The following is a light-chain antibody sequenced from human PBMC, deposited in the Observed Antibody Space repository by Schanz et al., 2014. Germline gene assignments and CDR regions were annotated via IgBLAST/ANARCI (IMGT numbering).Light chain of an antibody. CDR2: DAS. CDR1: QSVSSY. CDR3: QQRSNWWT. V-gene: IGKV3-11*01. Sequence: EIVLTQSPGTLSLSPGERATLSCRASQSVSSYLAWYQQKPGQAPRLLIYDASNRATGIPVRFSGSGSGTDFSLTISSLEPEDFAIYYCQQRSNWWTFGQGTKVEIK. J-gene: IGKJ1*01.